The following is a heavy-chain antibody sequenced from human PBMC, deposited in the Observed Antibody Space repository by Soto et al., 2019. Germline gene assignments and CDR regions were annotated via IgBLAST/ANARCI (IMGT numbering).Heavy chain of an antibody. CDR1: GFTFSNYA. CDR2: FSSGGGGT. J-gene: IGHJ4*02. CDR3: TNANRYCSGANCFTFDY. D-gene: IGHD2-15*01. V-gene: IGHV3-23*01. Sequence: EVQLLESGGGLLQPGGSLRLSCTASGFTFSNYAMSWVRQAPGKGLEWVSTFSSGGGGTYYADSVKGRFTISSDNSKNTLSLQMNSLRAEDTAVYYCTNANRYCSGANCFTFDYWGLGTLVTVSS.